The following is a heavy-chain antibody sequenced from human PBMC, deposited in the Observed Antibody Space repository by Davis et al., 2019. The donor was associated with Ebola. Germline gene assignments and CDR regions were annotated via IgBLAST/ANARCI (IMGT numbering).Heavy chain of an antibody. D-gene: IGHD6-19*01. CDR1: GFTFGDYW. CDR3: AKDSGWQMSP. CDR2: IKYDGSDK. V-gene: IGHV3-7*01. J-gene: IGHJ5*02. Sequence: PRGSLRLSCAASGFTFGDYWMTWVRQAPGKGLEWVGKIKYDGSDKYYVDSVKGRFTISRANAKKSLYLQMNSLTVEDTAIYYCAKDSGWQMSPWGQGTLVIVSS.